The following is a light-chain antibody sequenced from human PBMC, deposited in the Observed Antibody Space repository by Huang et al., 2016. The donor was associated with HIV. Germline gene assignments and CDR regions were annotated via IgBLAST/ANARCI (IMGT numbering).Light chain of an antibody. J-gene: IGKJ3*01. V-gene: IGKV1-39*01. CDR3: RQTFTKGDFT. CDR2: TSS. CDR1: ETVTTY. Sequence: DIQMTQSPSSLSASVGDRVTITCRASETVTTYLSWYQQQPGKAPKLLIHTSSTLQRGVPSSISGSGCGAHFILTISSLQPEDFATYYCRQTFTKGDFTFGPGTRVEIK.